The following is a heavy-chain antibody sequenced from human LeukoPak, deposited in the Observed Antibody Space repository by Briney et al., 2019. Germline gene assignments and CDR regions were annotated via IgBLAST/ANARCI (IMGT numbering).Heavy chain of an antibody. CDR1: GFTFSSYW. V-gene: IGHV3-74*01. CDR3: AREVRLGYCSSTSCYDAFDI. D-gene: IGHD2-2*01. Sequence: PGGSLRLSCAASGFTFSSYWMHWVRQAPGKGLVWVSRINSDGSSTSYADSVKGRFTISRDNAKNTLYLQMNSLRAEDTAVYYCAREVRLGYCSSTSCYDAFDICGHGTMVTVSS. J-gene: IGHJ3*02. CDR2: INSDGSST.